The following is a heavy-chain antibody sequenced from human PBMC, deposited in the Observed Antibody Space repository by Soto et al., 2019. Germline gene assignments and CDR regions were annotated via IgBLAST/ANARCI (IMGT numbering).Heavy chain of an antibody. D-gene: IGHD3-10*01. CDR3: ARVEAPFGESLH. CDR2: ISPDDGNT. CDR1: GYTFSIYT. J-gene: IGHJ4*02. V-gene: IGHV1-18*01. Sequence: ASVKVSCKTSGYTFSIYTIAWVRQAPGQGLEWLGWISPDDGNTEYEQKFQGRVTMTADTLTNNAYMELRSLKYDDTAVYYCARVEAPFGESLHWGQGTPVTVSS.